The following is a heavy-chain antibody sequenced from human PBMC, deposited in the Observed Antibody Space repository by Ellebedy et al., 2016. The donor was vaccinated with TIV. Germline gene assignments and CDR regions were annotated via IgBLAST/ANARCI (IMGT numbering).Heavy chain of an antibody. J-gene: IGHJ4*02. CDR3: ARDPPGSGYSYGSLDY. Sequence: SVKVSCXASGGTFSSYAISWVRQAPGQGLEWMGGIIPIFGTANYAQKFQGRVTITADESTSTAYMELSSLRSEDTAVYYCARDPPGSGYSYGSLDYWGQGTLVTVSS. CDR1: GGTFSSYA. CDR2: IIPIFGTA. D-gene: IGHD5-18*01. V-gene: IGHV1-69*13.